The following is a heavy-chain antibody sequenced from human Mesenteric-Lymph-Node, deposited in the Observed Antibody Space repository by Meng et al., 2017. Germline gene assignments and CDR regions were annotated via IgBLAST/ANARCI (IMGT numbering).Heavy chain of an antibody. J-gene: IGHJ3*02. CDR3: ARDCGGDCFHAFDM. D-gene: IGHD2-21*02. Sequence: GESLKISCAASGFTFSSYGMHWVRQAPGKGLEWVAVIWYDGSNKYYADSVKGRFTISRDNSKNTLYLQMNSLRAEDTAMYYCARDCGGDCFHAFDMWGHGTMVTVSS. V-gene: IGHV3-33*01. CDR1: GFTFSSYG. CDR2: IWYDGSNK.